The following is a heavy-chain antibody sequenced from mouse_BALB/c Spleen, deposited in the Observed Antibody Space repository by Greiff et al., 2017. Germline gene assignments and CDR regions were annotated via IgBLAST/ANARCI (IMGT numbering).Heavy chain of an antibody. CDR3: TRFDYDSGY. D-gene: IGHD2-4*01. Sequence: VQLQQSGPELVKPGASVKMSCKASGYTFTSYWMHWVKQRPGQGLEWIGAIYPGNSDTSYNQKFKGKAKLTAVTSTSTAYMELSSLTNEDSAVYYCTRFDYDSGYWGQGTTLTVSS. CDR2: IYPGNSDT. J-gene: IGHJ2*01. V-gene: IGHV1-5*01. CDR1: GYTFTSYW.